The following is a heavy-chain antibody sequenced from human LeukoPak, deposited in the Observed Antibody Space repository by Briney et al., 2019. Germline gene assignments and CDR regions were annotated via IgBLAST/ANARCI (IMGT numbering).Heavy chain of an antibody. V-gene: IGHV3-23*01. J-gene: IGHJ6*02. CDR1: GFTFNSYA. CDR2: ISGSGDRT. Sequence: GGSLRLSCAASGFTFNSYAMSWVRQAPGKGLEWVSTISGSGDRTSYADSVKGRLTISRDNSKNTLFLQMNSLRAEDTAVYYCATQTYYYGSGSYYNVVYYYGMDVWGQGTTVTVSS. D-gene: IGHD3-10*01. CDR3: ATQTYYYGSGSYYNVVYYYGMDV.